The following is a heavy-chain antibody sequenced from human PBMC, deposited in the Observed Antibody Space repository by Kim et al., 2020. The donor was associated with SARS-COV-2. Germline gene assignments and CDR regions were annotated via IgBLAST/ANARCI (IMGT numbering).Heavy chain of an antibody. J-gene: IGHJ6*02. CDR1: GFTFSSYA. D-gene: IGHD4-17*01. CDR2: ISGSGGST. V-gene: IGHV3-23*01. Sequence: GGSLRLSCAASGFTFSSYAMSWVRQAPGKGLEWVSAISGSGGSTYYADSVKGRFTISRDNSKNTLYLQMNSLRAEDTAVYYCAKEGDYYSYYYYGMDVWGQGTTVTVSS. CDR3: AKEGDYYSYYYYGMDV.